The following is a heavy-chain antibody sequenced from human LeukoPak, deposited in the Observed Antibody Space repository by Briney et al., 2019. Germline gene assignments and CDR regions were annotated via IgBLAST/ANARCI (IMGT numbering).Heavy chain of an antibody. Sequence: SETLSLTCAVYGESLSKYYWTWIRQSPGKGLGWIGEINHRGSTNHNPSLKSRVTLSVDTSMHQFSLKLTSVTAADAAVYYCASSVGSTDYWGQGTLVTVSS. V-gene: IGHV4-34*01. D-gene: IGHD1-26*01. CDR3: ASSVGSTDY. J-gene: IGHJ4*02. CDR1: GESLSKYY. CDR2: INHRGST.